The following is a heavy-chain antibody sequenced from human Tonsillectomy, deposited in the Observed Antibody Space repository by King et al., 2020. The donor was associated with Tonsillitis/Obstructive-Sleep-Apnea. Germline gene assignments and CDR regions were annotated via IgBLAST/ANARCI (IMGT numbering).Heavy chain of an antibody. Sequence: VQLVESGGGLVQPGRSLRLSCTASGFTFGDYTMSWVRQAPGKGLEGVGFIRSRAYGGTTEYAASVKGRFTISRDDSKSIAYLQMNSLKTEDTAVYYCTTYNWNLGGAFDIWGQGTMVTVSS. J-gene: IGHJ3*02. CDR3: TTYNWNLGGAFDI. CDR2: IRSRAYGGTT. D-gene: IGHD1-20*01. V-gene: IGHV3-49*04. CDR1: GFTFGDYT.